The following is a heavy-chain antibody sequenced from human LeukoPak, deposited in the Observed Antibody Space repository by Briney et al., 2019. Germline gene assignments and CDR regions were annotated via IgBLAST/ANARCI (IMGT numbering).Heavy chain of an antibody. CDR2: IIPILGIA. Sequence: SVKVSCKASGGTFSSYAISWVRQAPGRGLEWMGRIIPILGIANYAQKFQGRVTITADKSTSTAYMELSSLRSEDTAVYYCAREPSADSSGWYLDAFDIWGQGTMVTVSS. J-gene: IGHJ3*02. CDR3: AREPSADSSGWYLDAFDI. CDR1: GGTFSSYA. V-gene: IGHV1-69*04. D-gene: IGHD6-19*01.